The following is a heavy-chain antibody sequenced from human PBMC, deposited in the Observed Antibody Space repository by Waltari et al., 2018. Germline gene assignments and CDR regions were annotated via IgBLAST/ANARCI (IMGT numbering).Heavy chain of an antibody. J-gene: IGHJ5*02. CDR3: ATFGGNSNWFDP. V-gene: IGHV1-69*01. CDR1: GGAFSTYA. Sequence: QVQLVQSGAEVKNPGSTLQVSCKPSGGAFSTYAISWLRQAPGQGLEWMGIIPISGTADYSQKFQGRITITADESTSTAYMELSGLKSDDTAVYYCATFGGNSNWFDPWGQGTLVTVSS. CDR2: IIPISGTA. D-gene: IGHD1-7*01.